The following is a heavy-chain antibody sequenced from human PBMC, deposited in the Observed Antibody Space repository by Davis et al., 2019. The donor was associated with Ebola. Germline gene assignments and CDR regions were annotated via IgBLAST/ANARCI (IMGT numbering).Heavy chain of an antibody. Sequence: SETLSLTCTVSGGSISSSSYYWGWIRQPPGKGLAWIGSIYYSGSTYYNPSLKSRVTISVDTSKNQFSLKLSSVTAADTAVYYCASGSSSWYDLVYYYYGMDVWGQGTTVTVSS. V-gene: IGHV4-39*01. CDR2: IYYSGST. J-gene: IGHJ6*02. D-gene: IGHD6-13*01. CDR1: GGSISSSSYY. CDR3: ASGSSSWYDLVYYYYGMDV.